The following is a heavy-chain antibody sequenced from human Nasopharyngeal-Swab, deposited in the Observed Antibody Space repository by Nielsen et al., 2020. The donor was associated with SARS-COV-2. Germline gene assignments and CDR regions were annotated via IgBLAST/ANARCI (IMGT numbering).Heavy chain of an antibody. CDR3: ARDGLDYDFWSAYFMDV. D-gene: IGHD3-3*01. V-gene: IGHV3-21*01. CDR2: ITSGGTYI. CDR1: GFTFSTYS. Sequence: GESLKISCAASGFTFSTYSMNWVRQAPGKGLERVSSITSGGTYIYYADSVKGRFTISRDNAKNSLYLQMNSLRAEDTAVYYCARDGLDYDFWSAYFMDVWGQGTTVTVSS. J-gene: IGHJ6*02.